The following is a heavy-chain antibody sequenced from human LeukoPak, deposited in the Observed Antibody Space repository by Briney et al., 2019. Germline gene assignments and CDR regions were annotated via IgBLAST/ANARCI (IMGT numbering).Heavy chain of an antibody. Sequence: GGSLRLSCAASGFTFSSYAMSWVRQAPGKGLEWVSAISGSGGSTYYADSVKGRFTISRDNSKNTLYLQMNSLRAEDTAVYYCAKEAELLWFGELLGGGLDYWGQGTLVTVSS. J-gene: IGHJ4*02. V-gene: IGHV3-23*01. CDR2: ISGSGGST. D-gene: IGHD3-10*01. CDR3: AKEAELLWFGELLGGGLDY. CDR1: GFTFSSYA.